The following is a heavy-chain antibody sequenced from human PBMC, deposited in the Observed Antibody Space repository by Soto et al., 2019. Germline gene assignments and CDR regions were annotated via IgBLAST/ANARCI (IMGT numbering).Heavy chain of an antibody. D-gene: IGHD2-15*01. V-gene: IGHV4-31*03. J-gene: IGHJ4*02. Sequence: QVQLQESGPGLVKPSQTLSLTCTVSGGSINSGGYYWTWIRQHPGKGLEWIGYIYYSGSTYYNPSLLGRVTISVDTSENQFSLKLNSVTAADTAVYFCGREYCSDISCPIDNWGQGTLVTVSS. CDR3: GREYCSDISCPIDN. CDR1: GGSINSGGYY. CDR2: IYYSGST.